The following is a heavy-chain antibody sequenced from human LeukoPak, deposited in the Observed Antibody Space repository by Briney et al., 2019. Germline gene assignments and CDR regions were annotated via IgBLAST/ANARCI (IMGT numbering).Heavy chain of an antibody. J-gene: IGHJ4*02. CDR3: ASHPPFSKRGYFDY. CDR2: IYYSGST. V-gene: IGHV4-39*01. D-gene: IGHD3-3*01. Sequence: ASETQSLTCTVSGGSISSSSYYWAWIRQPPGKGLEWVGSIYYSGSTYYNPSLKSRVTISVDTSKNQFSLKLSSVTAADTAVYHCASHPPFSKRGYFDYWGQGSLVTVSS. CDR1: GGSISSSSYY.